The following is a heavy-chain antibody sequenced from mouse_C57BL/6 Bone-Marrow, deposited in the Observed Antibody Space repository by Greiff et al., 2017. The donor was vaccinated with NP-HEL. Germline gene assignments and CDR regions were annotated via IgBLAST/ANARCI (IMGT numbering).Heavy chain of an antibody. Sequence: EVQGVESGGGLVKPGGSLKLSCAASGFTFSSYAMSWVRQTPEKRLEWVATISDGGSYTYYPDNVKGRFTISRDNAKNNLYLQMSHLKSEDTAMYYCARDRYYYGSSYVCYWYFDVWGTGTTVTVSS. D-gene: IGHD1-1*01. V-gene: IGHV5-4*01. J-gene: IGHJ1*03. CDR2: ISDGGSYT. CDR1: GFTFSSYA. CDR3: ARDRYYYGSSYVCYWYFDV.